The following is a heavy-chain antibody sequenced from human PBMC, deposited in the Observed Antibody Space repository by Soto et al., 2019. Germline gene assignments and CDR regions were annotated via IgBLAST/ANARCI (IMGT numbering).Heavy chain of an antibody. Sequence: ASVKVSCKASGGTFSSYAISWVRQAPGQGLEWMGGIIPIFGTANYAQKFQGRVTITADESTSTAYMELSSLRSEDTAVYYCAREISGYYPLFDYWGQGTLVTVSS. CDR1: GGTFSSYA. CDR2: IIPIFGTA. CDR3: AREISGYYPLFDY. V-gene: IGHV1-69*13. D-gene: IGHD3-22*01. J-gene: IGHJ4*02.